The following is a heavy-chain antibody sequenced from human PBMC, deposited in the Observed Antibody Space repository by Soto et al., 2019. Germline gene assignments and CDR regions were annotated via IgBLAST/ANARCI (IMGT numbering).Heavy chain of an antibody. Sequence: QVQLVQSGAEVKEPGDSVRVSCEASGYTFTAYYIHWVRQAPGQGLEWMGWINTKFGDTTYAQDFQGRVSMTRDMSISPVYREVSRLTSGDTAIYDCARNMDYYYGPGSGNGHGFWGQGTTVTVFS. CDR1: GYTFTAYY. CDR2: INTKFGDT. J-gene: IGHJ6*02. V-gene: IGHV1-2*02. D-gene: IGHD3-10*01. CDR3: ARNMDYYYGPGSGNGHGF.